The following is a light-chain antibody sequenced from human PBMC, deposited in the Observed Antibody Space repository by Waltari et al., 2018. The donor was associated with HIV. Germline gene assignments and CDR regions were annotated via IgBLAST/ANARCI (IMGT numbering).Light chain of an antibody. CDR1: QSVSSN. J-gene: IGKJ1*01. CDR3: QQYNNWPWT. Sequence: DIVMTQSPATLSVSPGERATLSCRASQSVSSNLAWYRQKPGQAPRLLIYGASTRATGIPARFSGSGSGTEFTLTISSLQSEDFAVYYCQQYNNWPWTFGQGTKVEI. CDR2: GAS. V-gene: IGKV3-15*01.